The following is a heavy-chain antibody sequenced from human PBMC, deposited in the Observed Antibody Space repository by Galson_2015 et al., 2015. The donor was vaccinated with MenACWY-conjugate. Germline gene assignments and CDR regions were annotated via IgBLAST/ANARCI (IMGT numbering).Heavy chain of an antibody. CDR1: GFTFSSSG. D-gene: IGHD2-2*01. V-gene: IGHV3-30*18. CDR3: AKDVGYCSSPSCFSFDY. Sequence: SLRLSCAASGFTFSSSGKHWVRQAPGKGLEWVAVISYDGSIKYYADSVKGRFTISRDNSKNTLYLQMNSLRAEDTAVYYCAKDVGYCSSPSCFSFDYWGQGTLVTVSS. CDR2: ISYDGSIK. J-gene: IGHJ4*02.